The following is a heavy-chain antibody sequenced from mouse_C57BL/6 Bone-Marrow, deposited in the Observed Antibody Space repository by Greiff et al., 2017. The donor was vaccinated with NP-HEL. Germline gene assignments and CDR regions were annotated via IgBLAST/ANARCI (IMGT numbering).Heavy chain of an antibody. V-gene: IGHV5-17*01. Sequence: EVKVEESGGGLVKPGGSLKLSCAASGFTFSDYGMHWVRQAPEKGLEWVAYISSGSSTIYYADTVKGRFTISRDNAKNTLFLQMTSLRSEDTAMYYCARAYYDYGGGFAYWGQGTLVTVSA. J-gene: IGHJ3*01. CDR2: ISSGSSTI. D-gene: IGHD2-4*01. CDR3: ARAYYDYGGGFAY. CDR1: GFTFSDYG.